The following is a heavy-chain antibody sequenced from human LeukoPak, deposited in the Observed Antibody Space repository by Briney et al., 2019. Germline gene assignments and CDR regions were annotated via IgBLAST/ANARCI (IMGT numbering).Heavy chain of an antibody. CDR3: VRGQGAFGGYEWANWFGP. D-gene: IGHD5-12*01. V-gene: IGHV4-39*02. J-gene: IGHJ5*02. Sequence: PSETLSLTCSVSGGSIRSSSYYWAWIRQPPGKGLEWIATGHYSGSTFYNPSLKSRLTLSIDTSKNLFSLQVTSVTAADTAMYYCVRGQGAFGGYEWANWFGPWGQGTLVTVSS. CDR2: GHYSGST. CDR1: GGSIRSSSYY.